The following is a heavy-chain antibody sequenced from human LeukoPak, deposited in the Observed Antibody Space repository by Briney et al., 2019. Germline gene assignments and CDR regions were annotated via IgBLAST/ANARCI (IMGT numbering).Heavy chain of an antibody. V-gene: IGHV4-4*07. CDR3: ARTNLKPAGTYWYYYGMDV. Sequence: SETLSLTCTVSGGSISSYYWSWIRQPAGKGLEWIGRIYTSGSTNYNPSLKSRVTMSVDTSKNQFSLRLTSVTAADTAVYYCARTNLKPAGTYWYYYGMDVWAKGPRSPSP. CDR2: IYTSGST. D-gene: IGHD6-13*01. CDR1: GGSISSYY. J-gene: IGHJ6*02.